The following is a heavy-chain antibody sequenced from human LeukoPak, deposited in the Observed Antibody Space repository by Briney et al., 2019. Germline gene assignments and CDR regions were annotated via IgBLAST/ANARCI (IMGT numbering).Heavy chain of an antibody. V-gene: IGHV3-23*01. CDR1: GFTFVNYG. J-gene: IGHJ4*02. Sequence: PGGSLRLSCAASGFTFVNYGMSWVRQAPGKGLEWVSGITSRSTTYYADSVKGRFTISRDNSKNMVWLQINSPTAEDTATYYCAKDGNWARFEDWGQGTLVTVSS. CDR3: AKDGNWARFED. D-gene: IGHD7-27*01. CDR2: ITSRSTT.